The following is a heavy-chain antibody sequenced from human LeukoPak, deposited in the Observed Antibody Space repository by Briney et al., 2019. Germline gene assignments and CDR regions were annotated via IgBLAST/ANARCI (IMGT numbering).Heavy chain of an antibody. CDR2: ISYNGNT. Sequence: SETLSLTCTVSGDSISSNNYFWGWICQPPGKGLEWIGEISYNGNTYYNPSLKSRVTISVDTSKNQFSLKLSSVIAADTAVYYCARRSRLVAVITSHYYDYWGQGALVTVSS. CDR1: GDSISSNNYF. D-gene: IGHD2-21*01. J-gene: IGHJ4*02. CDR3: ARRSRLVAVITSHYYDY. V-gene: IGHV4-39*01.